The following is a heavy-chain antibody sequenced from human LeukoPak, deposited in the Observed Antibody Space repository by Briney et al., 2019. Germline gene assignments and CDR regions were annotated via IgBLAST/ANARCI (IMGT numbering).Heavy chain of an antibody. CDR1: GGSISSSSYY. CDR3: ARTHSVSYRSHFDY. Sequence: SETLSLTCTVSGGSISSSSYYWSWIRQPPGKGLEWIGYIYYSGSTNYNPSLKSRVTISVDTSKNQSSLKLSSVTAADTAVYYCARTHSVSYRSHFDYWGQGTLVTGSS. V-gene: IGHV4-61*01. J-gene: IGHJ4*02. D-gene: IGHD1-26*01. CDR2: IYYSGST.